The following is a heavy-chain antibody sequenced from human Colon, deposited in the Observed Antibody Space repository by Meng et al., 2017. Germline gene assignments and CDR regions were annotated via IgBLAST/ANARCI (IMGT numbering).Heavy chain of an antibody. V-gene: IGHV3-23*01. D-gene: IGHD4/OR15-4a*01. CDR3: AKGAEIAVQTYNVDY. CDR2: ISAIDGST. Sequence: GESLKISCAGSGFTFSSYAMSWVRQGPGKGLEWVASISAIDGSTYYADSIKGRFTISRDNYRNTLFLQMHSLRAEDTAVYYCAKGAEIAVQTYNVDYWGPGTLVTVSS. J-gene: IGHJ4*02. CDR1: GFTFSSYA.